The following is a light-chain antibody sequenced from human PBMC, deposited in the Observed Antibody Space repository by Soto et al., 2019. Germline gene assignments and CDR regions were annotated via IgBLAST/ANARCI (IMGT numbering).Light chain of an antibody. J-gene: IGLJ2*01. CDR3: QVWDSSSDHDVV. Sequence: SYELTQPPSVSVAPGKTARIPCGGNNIGSKSVHWYQQKPGQAPVLVIYYDSDRPSGIPERFSGSNSGNTATLTISRVEAGDEADYYCQVWDSSSDHDVVFGGGTKLTVL. CDR2: YDS. V-gene: IGLV3-21*04. CDR1: NIGSKS.